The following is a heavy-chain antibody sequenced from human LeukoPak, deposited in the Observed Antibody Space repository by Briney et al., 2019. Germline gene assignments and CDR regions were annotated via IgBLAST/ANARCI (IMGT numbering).Heavy chain of an antibody. V-gene: IGHV4-38-2*02. CDR2: LYHSGST. Sequence: SETLSLTCTVSGYSISSGYYWGWIRQPPGKGLEWIGSLYHSGSTYYNQSLKSRVTTSVDTSKNRFSLKLTSVTAADTAVYYCARELHSGIYYFDYWGQGTLVTVSS. CDR3: ARELHSGIYYFDY. CDR1: GYSISSGYY. J-gene: IGHJ4*02. D-gene: IGHD1-26*01.